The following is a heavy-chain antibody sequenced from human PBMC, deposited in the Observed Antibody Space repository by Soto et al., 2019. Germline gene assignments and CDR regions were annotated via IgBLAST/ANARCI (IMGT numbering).Heavy chain of an antibody. CDR3: ASGRYTGVWGSYRPFDY. CDR1: GGSISSYY. J-gene: IGHJ4*02. D-gene: IGHD3-16*02. V-gene: IGHV4-59*01. Sequence: SETRSLTCTVSGGSISSYYWSWIRQPPGKGLEWIGYIYYSGSTNYNPSLKSRVTISVDTSKNQFSLKLSSVTAADTAVYYCASGRYTGVWGSYRPFDYWGQGTLVTVSS. CDR2: IYYSGST.